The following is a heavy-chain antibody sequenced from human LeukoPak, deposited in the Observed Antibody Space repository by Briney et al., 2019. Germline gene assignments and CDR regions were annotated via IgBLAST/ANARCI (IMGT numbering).Heavy chain of an antibody. CDR1: GYTFIGYY. CDR3: ASAGFGGYYYYYMDV. J-gene: IGHJ6*03. D-gene: IGHD3-10*01. V-gene: IGHV1-2*02. CDR2: INPNSGGT. Sequence: ASVKVSCKASGYTFIGYYMHWVRQAPGQGLEWMGWINPNSGGTNYAQKFQGRVTMTRDTSISTAYMELSRLRSDDTAVYYCASAGFGGYYYYYMDVWGKGTTVTISS.